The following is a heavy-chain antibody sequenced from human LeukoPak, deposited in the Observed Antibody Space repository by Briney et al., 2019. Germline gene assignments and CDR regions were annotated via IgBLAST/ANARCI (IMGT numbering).Heavy chain of an antibody. D-gene: IGHD2-2*02. CDR2: ISVYNGNT. Sequence: ASVKVSCKASGYTFTSYGISWVRQAPGQGLEWMGWISVYNGNTNYAQKLQGRVTMTTDTSTSTAYMELRSLRSDDTAVYYCARGPPQLTHHCSSTSCYTPWGQGTLVTVSS. CDR3: ARGPPQLTHHCSSTSCYTP. J-gene: IGHJ5*02. CDR1: GYTFTSYG. V-gene: IGHV1-18*01.